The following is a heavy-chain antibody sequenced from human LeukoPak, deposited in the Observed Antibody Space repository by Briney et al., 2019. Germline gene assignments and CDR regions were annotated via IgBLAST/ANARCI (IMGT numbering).Heavy chain of an antibody. CDR2: MNPRSGGT. J-gene: IGHJ3*02. CDR1: GYTFSGYH. D-gene: IGHD1-7*01. Sequence: ASVKVSCKASGYTFSGYHLQWIRQAPGQGLEWMGWMNPRSGGTKFAQKFEGRVTMTMDTSISTVCMELRRLRYDDTAVYYCARETGTNREDGFDIWGRGTMVTVSS. CDR3: ARETGTNREDGFDI. V-gene: IGHV1-2*02.